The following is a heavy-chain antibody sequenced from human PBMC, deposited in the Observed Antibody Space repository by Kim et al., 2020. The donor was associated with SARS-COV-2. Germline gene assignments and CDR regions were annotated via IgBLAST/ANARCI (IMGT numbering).Heavy chain of an antibody. Sequence: GGSLRLSCAASGFTFSSYGMHWVRQAPGKGLEWVAVISYDGSNKYYADSVKGRFTISRDNSKNTLYLQMNSLRAEDTAVYYCAKDKYCGGDCAGSSPDYWGQGTLVTVSS. CDR1: GFTFSSYG. CDR2: ISYDGSNK. J-gene: IGHJ4*02. CDR3: AKDKYCGGDCAGSSPDY. V-gene: IGHV3-30*18. D-gene: IGHD2-21*02.